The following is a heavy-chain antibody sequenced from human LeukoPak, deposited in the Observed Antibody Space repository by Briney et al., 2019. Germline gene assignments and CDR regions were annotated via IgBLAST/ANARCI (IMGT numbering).Heavy chain of an antibody. D-gene: IGHD1-14*01. CDR3: AKANPLSRIPDAFDI. Sequence: GGSLRLSCAASGFTFNNYWMNWVRQAPGKGLEWVSAISGSGGSTYYADSVKGRFTISRDNSKNTLYLQMNSLRAEDTAVYYCAKANPLSRIPDAFDIWGQGTMVTVSS. CDR2: ISGSGGST. CDR1: GFTFNNYW. V-gene: IGHV3-23*01. J-gene: IGHJ3*02.